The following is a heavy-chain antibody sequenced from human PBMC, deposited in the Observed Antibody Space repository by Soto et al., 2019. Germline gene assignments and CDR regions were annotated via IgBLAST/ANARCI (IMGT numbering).Heavy chain of an antibody. V-gene: IGHV3-33*01. CDR2: TWHDETNK. Sequence: LRLSCAASGFTFRSYTMHWVRQAPGKGLEWVALTWHDETNKYYADSVKGRFTISRDNSRNTLYLQMNSLRAEDTAVYYCARDLGYNSGHPFDYWGQGTQVTVSS. CDR1: GFTFRSYT. J-gene: IGHJ4*02. D-gene: IGHD1-20*01. CDR3: ARDLGYNSGHPFDY.